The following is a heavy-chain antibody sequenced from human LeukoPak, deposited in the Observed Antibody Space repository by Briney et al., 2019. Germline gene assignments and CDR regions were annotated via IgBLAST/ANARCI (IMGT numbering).Heavy chain of an antibody. CDR1: GFTFSSYA. J-gene: IGHJ5*02. Sequence: GGSLRLSCAASGFTFSSYAMSWVRQAPGKGLEWVSSISSSSSYIYYADSVKGRFTISRDNAKNSLYLQMNSLRAEDTAVYYCARPASPDSSPARNNWFDPWGQGTLVTVSS. CDR3: ARPASPDSSPARNNWFDP. CDR2: ISSSSSYI. V-gene: IGHV3-21*01. D-gene: IGHD6-13*01.